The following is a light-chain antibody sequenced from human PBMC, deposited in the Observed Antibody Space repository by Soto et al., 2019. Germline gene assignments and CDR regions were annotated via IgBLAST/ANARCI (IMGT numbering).Light chain of an antibody. J-gene: IGLJ1*01. Sequence: QSALTQPASVSGSPGQSITISCTGTSSDVGVYNYVPWYQQHPGKAPKLMIYEVTNRPSGVSNRFSGSKSGNAASLTISGLQAEDGADYYCSSYTSSSTKVFGTGTKVTVL. CDR3: SSYTSSSTKV. V-gene: IGLV2-14*01. CDR1: SSDVGVYNY. CDR2: EVT.